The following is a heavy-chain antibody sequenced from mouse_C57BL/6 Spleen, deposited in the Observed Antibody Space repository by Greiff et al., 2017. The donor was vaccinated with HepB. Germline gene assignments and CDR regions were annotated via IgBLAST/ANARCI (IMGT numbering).Heavy chain of an antibody. Sequence: VKLQESGAELVRPGASVTLSCKASGYTFTDYEMHWVKQTPVHGLEWIGAIDPETGGTAYNQKFKGKAILTADKSSSTAYMELRSLTSEDSAVYYCTRGPMVTTRYFDYWGQGTTLTVSS. J-gene: IGHJ2*01. CDR3: TRGPMVTTRYFDY. D-gene: IGHD2-2*01. V-gene: IGHV1-15*01. CDR1: GYTFTDYE. CDR2: IDPETGGT.